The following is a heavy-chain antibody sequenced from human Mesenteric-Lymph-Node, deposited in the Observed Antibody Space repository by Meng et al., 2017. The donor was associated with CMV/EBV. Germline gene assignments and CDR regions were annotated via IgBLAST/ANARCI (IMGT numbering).Heavy chain of an antibody. V-gene: IGHV1-2*06. D-gene: IGHD3-10*01. CDR1: TFTGYY. Sequence: TFTGYYMHWVRQAPGQGLEWMGRINPNSGGTNYAQKLQGRVTMTRDTSISTAYMELSRLRSDDTAVYYCARFGSGITMVRGAMGFDYWGQGTLVTVSS. J-gene: IGHJ4*02. CDR2: INPNSGGT. CDR3: ARFGSGITMVRGAMGFDY.